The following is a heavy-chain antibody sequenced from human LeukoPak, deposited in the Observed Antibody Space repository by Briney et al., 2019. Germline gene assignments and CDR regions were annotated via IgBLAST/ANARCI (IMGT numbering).Heavy chain of an antibody. V-gene: IGHV1-46*01. CDR2: INPSDGSI. Sequence: ASVKVSCKASGYTFTSYWIQWVRQAPGQGLEWMGLINPSDGSIAYAHRFQGRVTMARDTSTSIVYMDLSSLRSEDTAVYYCAKAPRNSSTMLDYWGQGTLLTVSS. CDR3: AKAPRNSSTMLDY. J-gene: IGHJ4*02. D-gene: IGHD6-13*01. CDR1: GYTFTSYW.